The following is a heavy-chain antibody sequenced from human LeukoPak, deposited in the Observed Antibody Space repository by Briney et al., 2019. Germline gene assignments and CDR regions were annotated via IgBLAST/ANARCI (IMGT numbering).Heavy chain of an antibody. CDR1: GGSISSSSYY. V-gene: IGHV4-39*07. J-gene: IGHJ4*02. Sequence: PSETLSLTCTVSGGSISSSSYYWGWIRQPPGKGLEWIATIYYSGSTYYNPSLKSRVTLSIDTSKNQFSLKLSSVTAADTAVYYCARDHGSANYFYFHYWGQGSLVTVSS. CDR3: ARDHGSANYFYFHY. CDR2: IYYSGST. D-gene: IGHD3-10*01.